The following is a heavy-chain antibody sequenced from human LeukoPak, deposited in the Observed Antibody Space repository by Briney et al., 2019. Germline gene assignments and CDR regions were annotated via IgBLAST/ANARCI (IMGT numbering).Heavy chain of an antibody. V-gene: IGHV3-48*04. CDR3: ARRFDC. Sequence: GGSLRLSCVASAFTFSSFGMNWVRQAPGKGLEWVSYISSSGASINYADSVKGRFTISRDNAKNSLYLQMNSLRAEDTAVYYCARRFDCWGQGTLVTVSS. CDR2: ISSSGASI. CDR1: AFTFSSFG. J-gene: IGHJ4*02.